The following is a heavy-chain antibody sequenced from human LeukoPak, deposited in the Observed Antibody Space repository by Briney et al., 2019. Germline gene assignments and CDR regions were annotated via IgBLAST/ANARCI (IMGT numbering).Heavy chain of an antibody. J-gene: IGHJ4*02. CDR2: IIPIFGTA. CDR3: ASGYYDSSGYYPFDY. V-gene: IGHV1-69*05. Sequence: SVKVSCKASGGTFSSYAISWVRQAPGQGLEWMGGIIPIFGTANHAQKFQGRVTITTDESTSTAYMELSSLRSEDTAVYYCASGYYDSSGYYPFDYWGQGTLVTVSS. D-gene: IGHD3-22*01. CDR1: GGTFSSYA.